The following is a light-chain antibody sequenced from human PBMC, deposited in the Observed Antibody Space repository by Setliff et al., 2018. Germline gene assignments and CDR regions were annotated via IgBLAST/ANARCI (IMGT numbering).Light chain of an antibody. CDR1: SSNIGNNY. CDR2: DNN. J-gene: IGLJ2*01. V-gene: IGLV1-51*01. CDR3: GTWDSSLSAGV. Sequence: PGQKVTISCSGSSSNIGNNYVSWYQQLPGTAPKPLIYDNNKRPSGIPDRFSGSKSGTSATLGITGLQTGDEADYYCGTWDSSLSAGVFGGGTKVTVL.